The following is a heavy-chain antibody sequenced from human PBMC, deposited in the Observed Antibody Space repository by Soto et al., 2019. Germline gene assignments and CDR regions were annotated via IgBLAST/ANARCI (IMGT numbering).Heavy chain of an antibody. CDR3: ARDPLTMISDY. CDR2: ISAYNGNT. V-gene: IGHV1-18*04. CDR1: GYTYTSYG. D-gene: IGHD3-22*01. Sequence: ASVKVSCKASGYTYTSYGMSWVRQAPGQGLEWMGWISAYNGNTNYAQKLQGRVTMTTDTSTSTAYMELRSLRSDDTAVYYCARDPLTMISDYWGQGTLVTVSS. J-gene: IGHJ4*02.